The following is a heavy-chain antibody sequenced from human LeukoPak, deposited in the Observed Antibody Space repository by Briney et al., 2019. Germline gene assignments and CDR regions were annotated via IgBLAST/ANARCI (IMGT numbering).Heavy chain of an antibody. CDR3: AMTYYYDSSGYIDAFDI. V-gene: IGHV4-39*01. CDR2: IYYSGST. Sequence: KTSETLSLTCTVSGGSISSSSYYWGWIRQPPGKGLEWIGSIYYSGSTYYNPSLKSRVTISVDTSKNQFSLKLSSVTAADTAVYYCAMTYYYDSSGYIDAFDIWGQGTMVTVSS. CDR1: GGSISSSSYY. J-gene: IGHJ3*02. D-gene: IGHD3-22*01.